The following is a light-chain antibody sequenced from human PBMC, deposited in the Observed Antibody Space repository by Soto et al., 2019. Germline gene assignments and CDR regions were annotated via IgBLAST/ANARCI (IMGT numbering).Light chain of an antibody. CDR2: EVN. V-gene: IGLV2-8*01. CDR3: SSDAGINNLGV. J-gene: IGLJ1*01. Sequence: QSALTQPPSASGSPGQSVTISCTGTSSDVGGYKYVSWYQQHPGKAHKLMIFEVNKRPSGVPDRFSGSKSGNTASLTVSGLQAEDEADYYCSSDAGINNLGVFGNGTKVTVL. CDR1: SSDVGGYKY.